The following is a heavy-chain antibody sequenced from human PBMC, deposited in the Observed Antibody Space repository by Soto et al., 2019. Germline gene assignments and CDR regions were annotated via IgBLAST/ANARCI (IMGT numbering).Heavy chain of an antibody. D-gene: IGHD3-10*01. V-gene: IGHV4-39*01. CDR3: ARLGTKIRYYFDY. CDR2: IYYSGST. J-gene: IGHJ4*02. CDR1: GGSISSSSYY. Sequence: QLQLQESGPGLVKPSETLSLTCTVSGGSISSSSYYWGWIRQPPGKGLEWIGSIYYSGSTYYNPSLKSRVTISVDTSKNQFSLKLSSVTAADTAVYYCARLGTKIRYYFDYWGQGTLVTVSS.